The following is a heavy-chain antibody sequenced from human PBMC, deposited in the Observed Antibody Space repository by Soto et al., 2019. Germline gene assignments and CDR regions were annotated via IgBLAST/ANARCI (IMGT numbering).Heavy chain of an antibody. CDR2: IIPISGTT. V-gene: IGHV1-69*01. Sequence: QVQLVQSGAEVKQPGSSVKVSCKASGGTFSSDAIIWVRQAPGRGLEWLGGIIPISGTTNYAQKFQGRVTITADESMCTVYMGLSSLRSEDTAVYYCGRDAGDMVRGVMGFFDFWGQGTLVTVS. D-gene: IGHD3-10*01. CDR1: GGTFSSDA. J-gene: IGHJ4*02. CDR3: GRDAGDMVRGVMGFFDF.